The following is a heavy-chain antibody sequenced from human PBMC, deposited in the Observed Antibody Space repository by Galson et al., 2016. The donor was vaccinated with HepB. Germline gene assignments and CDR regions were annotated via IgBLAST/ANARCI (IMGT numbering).Heavy chain of an antibody. CDR1: GDSLSTYY. CDR3: ARGTACHWFFDL. J-gene: IGHJ2*01. V-gene: IGHV4-59*01. CDR2: LFYMGSI. D-gene: IGHD2-2*01. Sequence: SETLSLTCSVSGDSLSTYYWNWIRQPPGKGLEWIGHLFYMGSISYSPSLKSRVTISVDTSKTQFSLTLTAATAADTAVYYCARGTACHWFFDLWGPGTLVTVAS.